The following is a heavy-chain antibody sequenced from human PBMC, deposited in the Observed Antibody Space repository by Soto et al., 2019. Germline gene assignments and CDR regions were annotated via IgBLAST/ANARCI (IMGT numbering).Heavy chain of an antibody. CDR3: ARVGYHSSDYLSKWFDP. CDR1: GGSISVYY. V-gene: IGHV4-59*01. D-gene: IGHD3-22*01. Sequence: SETLSLTCTISGGSISVYYWSWVRQPPGHELEWIGYIYASGSPYYNPSLRSRVTISADTSKNQISLKLKSVTAADTAVYYCARVGYHSSDYLSKWFDPWGQGTLVTVSS. CDR2: IYASGSP. J-gene: IGHJ5*02.